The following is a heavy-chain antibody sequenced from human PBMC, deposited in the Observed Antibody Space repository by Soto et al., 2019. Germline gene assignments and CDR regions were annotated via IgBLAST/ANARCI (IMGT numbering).Heavy chain of an antibody. CDR1: GGSFSGYY. D-gene: IGHD3-10*01. J-gene: IGHJ4*02. CDR2: INHSGST. Sequence: SETLSLTCAVYGGSFSGYYWSWIRQPPGKGLEWIGEINHSGSTNYNPSLKSRVTISVDTSKNQFSLKLSSVTAADTAVYYCARGSLVPHYFDYWGQGTLVTV. V-gene: IGHV4-34*01. CDR3: ARGSLVPHYFDY.